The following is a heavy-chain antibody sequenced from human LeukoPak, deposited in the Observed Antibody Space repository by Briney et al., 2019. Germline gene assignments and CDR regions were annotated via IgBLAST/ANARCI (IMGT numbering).Heavy chain of an antibody. D-gene: IGHD7-27*01. CDR3: ARECDLPGAYYMDV. CDR1: GFTFSTYW. CDR2: ISSDGSST. V-gene: IGHV3-74*01. Sequence: PGGSLRLSCAASGFTFSTYWMHWVRQVPGKGLVWVSRISSDGSSTIYADSVKGRFTISRDNANNSLSLQMNSLRGDDAAVYYCARECDLPGAYYMDVWGKGTTVTVSS. J-gene: IGHJ6*03.